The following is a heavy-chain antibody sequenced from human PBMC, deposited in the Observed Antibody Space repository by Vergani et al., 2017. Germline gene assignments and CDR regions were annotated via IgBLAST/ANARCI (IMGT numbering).Heavy chain of an antibody. Sequence: QVQLQESGPRLVKPSETLSLTCTVSDGSIRNYYWSWIRQSPGKGLEWIGCVYYSGSTNYNPSLRSRVIISVDTSNNQVYLKLTSVTAADNAGYYCAGAADYNWFDPWGQGTLVTVSS. CDR1: DGSIRNYY. J-gene: IGHJ5*02. CDR3: AGAADYNWFDP. V-gene: IGHV4-59*01. D-gene: IGHD5-12*01. CDR2: VYYSGST.